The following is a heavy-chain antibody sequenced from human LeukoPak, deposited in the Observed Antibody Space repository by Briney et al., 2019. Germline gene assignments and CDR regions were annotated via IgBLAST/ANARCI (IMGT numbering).Heavy chain of an antibody. D-gene: IGHD6-13*01. CDR3: ARDNVVAAAGTSTNDY. CDR1: GGSFSGYY. V-gene: IGHV4-34*01. J-gene: IGHJ4*02. CDR2: INHSGST. Sequence: PSETLSLTCAVYGGSFSGYYWSWIRQPPGKGLEWIGEINHSGSTNYNPSLKSRVTISVDTSKNQFFLKLSSVTAADTAVYYCARDNVVAAAGTSTNDYWGQGTLVTVSS.